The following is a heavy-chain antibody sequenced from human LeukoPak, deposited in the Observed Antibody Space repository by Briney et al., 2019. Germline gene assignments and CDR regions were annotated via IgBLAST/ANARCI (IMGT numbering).Heavy chain of an antibody. CDR3: AREYAELTPDY. J-gene: IGHJ4*02. D-gene: IGHD1-26*01. V-gene: IGHV3-21*01. Sequence: GGSLRLSCAASGFTFSSYWMNWVRQAPGKGLEWVSSISSSSSYIYYADSVKGRFTISRDNAKNSLYLQMNSLRAEDTAVYYCAREYAELTPDYWGQGTLVTVSS. CDR1: GFTFSSYW. CDR2: ISSSSSYI.